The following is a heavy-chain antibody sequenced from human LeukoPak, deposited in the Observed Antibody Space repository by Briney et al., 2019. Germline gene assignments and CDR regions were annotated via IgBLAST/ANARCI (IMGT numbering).Heavy chain of an antibody. V-gene: IGHV6-1*01. Sequence: SQTLSLTCAISGDTVSSNSVTWNWIRQPPSRGLEWLGRTYYRSTWYNDYAVSVRGRITVNPDTSKNQFSLHLNSVTPEDTAVYYCARRLTQYVGFDPWGQGILVTVSS. D-gene: IGHD2-2*01. CDR3: ARRLTQYVGFDP. CDR1: GDTVSSNSVT. J-gene: IGHJ5*02. CDR2: TYYRSTWYN.